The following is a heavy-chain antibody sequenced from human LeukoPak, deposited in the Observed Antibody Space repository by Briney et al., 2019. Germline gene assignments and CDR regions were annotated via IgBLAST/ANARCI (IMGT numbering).Heavy chain of an antibody. CDR1: GGSISSSSYY. Sequence: SETLSLTCTVSGGSISSSSYYWGWIRQPPGKGLEWIGYIFYSGSTNYNPSLKSRVTISVDTSKNQFSLKLSSVTAADTAVYYCARVYYSSSYDYWYFDLWGRGTLVTVSS. V-gene: IGHV4-61*05. CDR3: ARVYYSSSYDYWYFDL. D-gene: IGHD6-13*01. J-gene: IGHJ2*01. CDR2: IFYSGST.